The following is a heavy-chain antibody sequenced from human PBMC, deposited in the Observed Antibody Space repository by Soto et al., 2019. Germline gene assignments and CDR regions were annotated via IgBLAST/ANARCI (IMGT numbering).Heavy chain of an antibody. CDR2: IIPIFGTA. CDR1: GGTFSSYA. D-gene: IGHD6-19*01. J-gene: IGHJ6*02. Sequence: SVKVSCKASGGTFSSYAISWVRQAPGQGLEWMGGIIPIFGTANYAQKFQGRVTITADESTSTAYMELSSLRSEDTAVYYCARGPRQWLVTYYGMDVWGQGTTVTVSS. V-gene: IGHV1-69*13. CDR3: ARGPRQWLVTYYGMDV.